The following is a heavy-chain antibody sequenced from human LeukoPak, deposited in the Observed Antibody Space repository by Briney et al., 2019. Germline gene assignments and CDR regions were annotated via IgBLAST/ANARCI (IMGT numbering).Heavy chain of an antibody. J-gene: IGHJ4*02. CDR2: INTDNGDT. CDR3: ARASSSYGSGLSYIDY. D-gene: IGHD3-10*01. CDR1: GYIFANHG. V-gene: IGHV1-18*01. Sequence: SVKVSCKACGYIFANHGLTWVRQAPGQGLEWMGWINTDNGDTNYAQKVQDRVTLTTEASTKTAYMELRSLSSDDTAFYYCARASSSYGSGLSYIDYWGQGTLVTVSS.